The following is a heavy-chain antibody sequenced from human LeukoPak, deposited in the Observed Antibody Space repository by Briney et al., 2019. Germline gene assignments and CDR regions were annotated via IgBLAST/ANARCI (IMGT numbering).Heavy chain of an antibody. CDR3: AKARQTTIAAAGLDY. CDR2: INRDGSQK. Sequence: PGGSLRLSCAASGFSLSGYWMTWVRQAPGKGLEWVANINRDGSQKNHVDSVQGRITISRDNSKNTLYLQMNSLRAEDTAVYYCAKARQTTIAAAGLDYWGQGTLVTVSS. CDR1: GFSLSGYW. J-gene: IGHJ4*02. D-gene: IGHD6-13*01. V-gene: IGHV3-7*01.